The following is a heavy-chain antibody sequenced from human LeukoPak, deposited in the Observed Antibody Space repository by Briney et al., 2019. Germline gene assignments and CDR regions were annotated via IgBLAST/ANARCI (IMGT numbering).Heavy chain of an antibody. D-gene: IGHD5-18*01. Sequence: GGSLRLSYAASGFTFSSYGMHWVRQAPGKGLEWVAFIRYDGSNKYYADSVKGRFTISRDNSKNTVYLQMNSLRAEDTAVYYCAKDRNGYSNYYYYYMDVWGKGTTVTISS. CDR3: AKDRNGYSNYYYYYMDV. CDR2: IRYDGSNK. V-gene: IGHV3-30*02. CDR1: GFTFSSYG. J-gene: IGHJ6*03.